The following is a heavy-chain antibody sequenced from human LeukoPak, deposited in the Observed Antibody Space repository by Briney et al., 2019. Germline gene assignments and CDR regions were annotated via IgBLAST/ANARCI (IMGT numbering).Heavy chain of an antibody. CDR2: ISTDGKDK. J-gene: IGHJ4*02. CDR1: GFTLSNYA. D-gene: IGHD2-2*01. CDR3: AKDKKWGPADSYFDS. V-gene: IGHV3-30*18. Sequence: GRSLRLSCAASGFTLSNYAMHWVRQAPGKGLEWVTVISTDGKDKKYADSVKGRFAISRDNSKNTLDLQMNSLRAEDTAVYYCAKDKKWGPADSYFDSWAREPWSPSPQ.